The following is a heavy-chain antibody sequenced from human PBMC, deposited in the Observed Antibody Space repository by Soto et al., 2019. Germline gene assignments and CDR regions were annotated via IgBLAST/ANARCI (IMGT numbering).Heavy chain of an antibody. D-gene: IGHD3-10*01. CDR1: GASINNFAYY. CDR3: AXRXXXYGSPXWFDP. V-gene: IGHV4-39*01. J-gene: IGHJ5*01. Sequence: QLQLRESGPGLVRPSETLSLTCSVSGASINNFAYYWGWIRQPPGKGLEWIGTVYYNENTYYNPSLRSRVAISVDTAKNPFSLNLRSVTAADTAVYFXAXRXXXYGSPXWFDPWGQGTLVTVSS. CDR2: VYYNENT.